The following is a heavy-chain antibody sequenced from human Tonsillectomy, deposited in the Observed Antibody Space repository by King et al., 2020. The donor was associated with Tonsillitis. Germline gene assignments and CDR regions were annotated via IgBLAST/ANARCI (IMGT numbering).Heavy chain of an antibody. Sequence: VQLQESGPGLVKPSETLSLTCTVSGGSISSYYWSWIRQPPGKGLEWIGYIYYSGSTNYNPSLKSRVTISVDTSKNQFSLKLSSVTAAETAVYYCARESDYYDSSGYYLGYFDYWGQGTLVTVSS. J-gene: IGHJ4*02. D-gene: IGHD3-22*01. V-gene: IGHV4-59*01. CDR3: ARESDYYDSSGYYLGYFDY. CDR2: IYYSGST. CDR1: GGSISSYY.